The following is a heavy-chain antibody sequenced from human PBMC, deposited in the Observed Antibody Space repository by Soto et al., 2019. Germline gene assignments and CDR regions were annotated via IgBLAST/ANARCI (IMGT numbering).Heavy chain of an antibody. Sequence: EVQLLESGGGLVQPGGSLSLSCAASGFTFTSYAMNWVRRVPGKGLEWVSGIPASGGTKFYADSVKGRFTISRDSSKNTVFLQMNSLRVEDTGVYYCANLKGPVMGLLPTLYLDYWGQGTLVTVSA. J-gene: IGHJ4*02. V-gene: IGHV3-23*01. CDR2: IPASGGTK. CDR3: ANLKGPVMGLLPTLYLDY. CDR1: GFTFTSYA. D-gene: IGHD3-22*01.